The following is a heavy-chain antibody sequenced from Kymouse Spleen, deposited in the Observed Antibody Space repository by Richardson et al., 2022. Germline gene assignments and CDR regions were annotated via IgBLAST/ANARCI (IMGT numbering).Heavy chain of an antibody. J-gene: IGHJ4*02. CDR3: ARGKDIVVVPAAMRVLRYFDWLLGGDY. Sequence: QVQLQQWGAGLLKPSETLSLTCAVYGGSFSGYYWSWIRQPPGKGLEWIGEINHSGSTNYNPSLKSRVTISVDTSKNQFSLKLSSVTAADTAVYYCARGKDIVVVPAAMRVLRYFDWLLGGDYWGQGTLVTVSS. CDR1: GGSFSGYY. D-gene: IGHD2-2*02. CDR2: INHSGST. V-gene: IGHV4-34*01.